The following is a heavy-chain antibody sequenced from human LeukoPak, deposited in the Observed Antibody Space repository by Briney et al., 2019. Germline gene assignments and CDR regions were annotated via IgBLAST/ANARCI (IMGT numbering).Heavy chain of an antibody. J-gene: IGHJ4*02. CDR1: GFIFSSYS. V-gene: IGHV3-48*01. CDR2: ISISSSTI. Sequence: GGSLRLSCAASGFIFSSYSMNWVRQAPGKGLEWISYISISSSTIYYADSVKGRFTISRDNAKNSLYLQMNSLRAEDTAVYYCARQSRQHLAPDFWGQGTLVTVSS. CDR3: ARQSRQHLAPDF. D-gene: IGHD2-2*01.